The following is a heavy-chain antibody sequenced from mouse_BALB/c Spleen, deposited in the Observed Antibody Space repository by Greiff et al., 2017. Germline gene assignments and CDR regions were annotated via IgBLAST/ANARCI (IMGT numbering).Heavy chain of an antibody. Sequence: QVQLKQSGPGLVAPSQSLSITCTVSGFSLTGYGVNWVRQPPGKGLEWLGMIWGDGSTDYNSALKSRLSISKDNSKSQVFLKMNSLQTDDTARYYCASPIYDGYYGFAYWGQGTLVTVSA. CDR3: ASPIYDGYYGFAY. D-gene: IGHD2-3*01. CDR1: GFSLTGYG. J-gene: IGHJ3*01. V-gene: IGHV2-6-7*01. CDR2: IWGDGST.